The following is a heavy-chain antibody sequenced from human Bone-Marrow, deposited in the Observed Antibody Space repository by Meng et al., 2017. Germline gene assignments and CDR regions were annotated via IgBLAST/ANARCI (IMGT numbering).Heavy chain of an antibody. J-gene: IGHJ4*02. CDR2: IYYSGST. CDR3: ARGERYGDYLY. D-gene: IGHD4-17*01. Sequence: SETLSLTCTVSGGSISSYYWSWIRQPPGKGLEWIGYIYYSGSTNYNPSLKSRVTISVDTSKNQFSLKLSSVTAADTAVYYCARGERYGDYLYWGQGTLVTVSS. V-gene: IGHV4-59*01. CDR1: GGSISSYY.